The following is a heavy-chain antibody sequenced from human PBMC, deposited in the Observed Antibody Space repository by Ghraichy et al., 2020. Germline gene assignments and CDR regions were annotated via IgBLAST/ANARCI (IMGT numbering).Heavy chain of an antibody. CDR2: ISWNSGRT. V-gene: IGHV3-9*01. D-gene: IGHD3-10*01. CDR3: AKDRTSSKITISYGLDV. CDR1: GFTFDDYA. Sequence: GGSLRLSCAASGFTFDDYAIHWVRQAPGKGLEWVSGISWNSGRTGYADSVKGRFTISRDNAKNSLYLQMNSLRAEDTALYYCAKDRTSSKITISYGLDVWGQGTTVTVSS. J-gene: IGHJ6*02.